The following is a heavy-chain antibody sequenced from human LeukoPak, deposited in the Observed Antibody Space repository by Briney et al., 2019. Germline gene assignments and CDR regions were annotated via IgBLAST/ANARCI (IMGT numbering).Heavy chain of an antibody. CDR2: INNVASHI. Sequence: GGSLRLSCAASGFTFSSYAMSWVRQAPGKGLEWVSSINNVASHIYYAGSVRGRFTISRDNAKNSVYLQMNSLRAEDTAVYYCTRDATYYLRYGYFDYWGQGTLVTVSS. CDR1: GFTFSSYA. V-gene: IGHV3-21*01. J-gene: IGHJ4*02. CDR3: TRDATYYLRYGYFDY. D-gene: IGHD2/OR15-2a*01.